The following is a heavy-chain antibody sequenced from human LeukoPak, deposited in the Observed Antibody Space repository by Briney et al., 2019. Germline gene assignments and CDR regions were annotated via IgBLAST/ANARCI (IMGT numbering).Heavy chain of an antibody. CDR3: AREEDTRYSSGWNWFDP. V-gene: IGHV1-69*04. D-gene: IGHD6-19*01. CDR1: GYTFTGYY. CDR2: IIPILGIA. Sequence: SVKVSCKASGYTFTGYYMHWVRQAPGQGLEWMGRIIPILGIANYAQKFQGRVTITADKSTSTAYMELSSLRSEDTAVYYCAREEDTRYSSGWNWFDPWGQGTLVTVSS. J-gene: IGHJ5*02.